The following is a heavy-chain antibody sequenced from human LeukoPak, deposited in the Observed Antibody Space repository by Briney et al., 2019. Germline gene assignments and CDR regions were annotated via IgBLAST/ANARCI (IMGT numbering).Heavy chain of an antibody. CDR3: ARDIILRESLRFRGYYDAFDI. CDR2: ISAYNGNT. J-gene: IGHJ3*02. V-gene: IGHV1-18*01. Sequence: ASVKVSCKASGYTFTSYGISWVRQAPGQGLEWMGWISAYNGNTNYAQKLQGRVTMTTDTSTSTAYMELRSLRSDDTAVYYCARDIILRESLRFRGYYDAFDIWGQGTMVTVSS. CDR1: GYTFTSYG. D-gene: IGHD3-16*01.